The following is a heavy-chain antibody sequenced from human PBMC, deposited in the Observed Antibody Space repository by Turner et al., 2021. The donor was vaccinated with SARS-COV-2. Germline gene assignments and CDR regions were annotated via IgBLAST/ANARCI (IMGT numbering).Heavy chain of an antibody. CDR2: ISYDGSNK. D-gene: IGHD1-26*01. CDR1: GFTFSSYA. Sequence: VQLVESVGGVVQPGRSLRLSCAASGFTFSSYAMHWVRQAPGKGLEWVAVISYDGSNKYYADSVKGRFTIARDNSKNTRYLQMNRLRTEDTAVYYCARPSSGSYYGAFDIWGQGTMVAISS. J-gene: IGHJ3*02. CDR3: ARPSSGSYYGAFDI. V-gene: IGHV3-30-3*01.